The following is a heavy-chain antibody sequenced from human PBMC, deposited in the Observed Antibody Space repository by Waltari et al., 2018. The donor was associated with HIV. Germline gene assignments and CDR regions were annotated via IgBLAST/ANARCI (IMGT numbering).Heavy chain of an antibody. CDR2: IYTIGGT. CDR3: ARLPYSGSYYCDY. V-gene: IGHV4-61*02. CDR1: GGSFSRGSYY. D-gene: IGHD1-26*01. J-gene: IGHJ4*02. Sequence: QVQLQESGPGLVKPSQTLSLTCTVSGGSFSRGSYYWSWIRQPAGKGLEWIGRIYTIGGTNYNPSLKGRDTISVDTAKNQFALKLSSVTAADTAVYYCARLPYSGSYYCDYWGQGTLVTVSS.